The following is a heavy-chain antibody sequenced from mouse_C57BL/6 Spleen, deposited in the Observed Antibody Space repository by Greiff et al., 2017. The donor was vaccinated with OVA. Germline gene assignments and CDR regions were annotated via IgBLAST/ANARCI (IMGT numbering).Heavy chain of an antibody. V-gene: IGHV1-59*01. Sequence: VQLQQPGAELVRPGTSVKLSCTASGYTFTSYWMHWVKQRPGQGLEWIGVIDPSDSYTNYTQKFKGKATLTVDTSSSTAYMQLSSLTSEDSAVYYCARGGYYGSPYYYAMDYWGQGTSVTVAS. CDR2: IDPSDSYT. CDR3: ARGGYYGSPYYYAMDY. J-gene: IGHJ4*01. D-gene: IGHD1-1*01. CDR1: GYTFTSYW.